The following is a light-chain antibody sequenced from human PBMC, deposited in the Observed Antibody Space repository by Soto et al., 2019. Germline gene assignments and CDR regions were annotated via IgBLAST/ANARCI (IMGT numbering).Light chain of an antibody. CDR1: SSDVGGYNY. V-gene: IGLV2-14*01. J-gene: IGLJ2*01. Sequence: QSALTQPASVSGSPGPSITISCTGSSSDVGGYNYVSWYQQHPGKAPKLMIYEVSNRPSGVSNRFSGSKSGNTASLTISGRQDEDEADYYCSSYTSSSPVVFGGGTKLTVL. CDR3: SSYTSSSPVV. CDR2: EVS.